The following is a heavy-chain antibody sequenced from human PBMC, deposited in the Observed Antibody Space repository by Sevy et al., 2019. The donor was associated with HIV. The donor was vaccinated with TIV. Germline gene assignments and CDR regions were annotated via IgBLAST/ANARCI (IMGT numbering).Heavy chain of an antibody. CDR2: TSAYNGNT. V-gene: IGHV1-18*01. CDR1: GYTFTRYG. Sequence: ASVKVSCKASGYTFTRYGITWVRQAPGQGLEWMGWTSAYNGNTNYAQKLQGRVTMTTDTSTSTAYMELRSLRSDDTAVYYCARDGGHYYGSGSATVDYWGQGTLVTVSS. D-gene: IGHD3-10*01. CDR3: ARDGGHYYGSGSATVDY. J-gene: IGHJ4*02.